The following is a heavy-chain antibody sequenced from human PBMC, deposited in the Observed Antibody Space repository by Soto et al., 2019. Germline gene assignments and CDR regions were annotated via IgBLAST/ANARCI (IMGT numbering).Heavy chain of an antibody. CDR1: GYTFTGYY. CDR2: INPNSGGT. V-gene: IGHV1-2*04. J-gene: IGHJ4*02. Sequence: QVQLVQSGAEVKKPGASVKVSCKASGYTFTGYYMHWVRQAPGQGLEWMGWINPNSGGTNYAQKFQGWVTMTRDSSISTAYMELSRLSSYGTGVDYCGRDRQSSSWYAGWYDYWGQGTLGNVSS. CDR3: GRDRQSSSWYAGWYDY. D-gene: IGHD6-13*01.